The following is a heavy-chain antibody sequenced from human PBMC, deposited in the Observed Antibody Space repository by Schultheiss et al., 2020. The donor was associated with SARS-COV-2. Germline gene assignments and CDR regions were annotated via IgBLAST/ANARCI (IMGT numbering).Heavy chain of an antibody. CDR3: TTETTVTTGGIVAFDI. V-gene: IGHV3-72*01. Sequence: GESLKISCAASGFTFDDYAMHWVRQAPGKGLEWVGRTRNKANSYTTEYAASVKGRFTISRDYSKNTLYLQMNSLKTEDTAVYYCTTETTVTTGGIVAFDIWGQGTMVTVSS. J-gene: IGHJ3*02. D-gene: IGHD4-17*01. CDR1: GFTFDDYA. CDR2: TRNKANSYTT.